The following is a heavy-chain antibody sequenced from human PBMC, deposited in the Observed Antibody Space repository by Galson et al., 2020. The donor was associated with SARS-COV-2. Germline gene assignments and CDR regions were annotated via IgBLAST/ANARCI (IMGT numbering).Heavy chain of an antibody. CDR2: IWDDGSNK. CDR3: ARGFGYYYYMDV. Sequence: GESLKISCAPSGFIFSSYGMHWVRQAPGKGLEWVAVIWDDGSNKYYADSVKGRFTISRDNSKNTLYLQMNGLRAEDTAVYYCARGFGYYYYMDVWGKGTTVTISS. CDR1: GFIFSSYG. D-gene: IGHD3-10*01. V-gene: IGHV3-33*01. J-gene: IGHJ6*03.